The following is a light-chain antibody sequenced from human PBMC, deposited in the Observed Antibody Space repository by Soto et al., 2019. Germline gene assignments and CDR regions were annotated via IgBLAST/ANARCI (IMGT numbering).Light chain of an antibody. CDR2: KAS. CDR3: QQYNSYSWT. Sequence: IQMTQSPSTLSASVGDRVTITCRASQSISSWLAWYQQKPGKAPKLLIYKASSLESGVPSRFSGSGSGTEFTLTISSLQPDDFATYYCQQYNSYSWTVGPGTKVDIK. J-gene: IGKJ1*01. V-gene: IGKV1-5*03. CDR1: QSISSW.